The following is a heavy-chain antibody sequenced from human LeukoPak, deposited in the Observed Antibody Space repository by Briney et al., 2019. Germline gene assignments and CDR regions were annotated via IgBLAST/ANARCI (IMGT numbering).Heavy chain of an antibody. Sequence: SETLSLTCTVSGGSISSSTYYWGWVRQPPGKGLEWIGSMYYSGSTYYNPSLKSRVTMSIDTSKNHFSLKLTSVTAADTATYYCARETSLAGFASGLGFNYWGQGILVTVSS. CDR1: GGSISSSTYY. D-gene: IGHD6-19*01. CDR3: ARETSLAGFASGLGFNY. J-gene: IGHJ4*02. V-gene: IGHV4-39*07. CDR2: MYYSGST.